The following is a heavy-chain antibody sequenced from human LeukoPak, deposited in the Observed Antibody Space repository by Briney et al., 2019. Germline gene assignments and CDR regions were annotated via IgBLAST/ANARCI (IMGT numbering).Heavy chain of an antibody. CDR1: GFTFSSYA. J-gene: IGHJ4*02. CDR2: ISGSGGNT. D-gene: IGHD3-22*01. V-gene: IGHV3-23*01. CDR3: GKSQEDDSSGYHYSNFDS. Sequence: GGSLRLSCAASGFTFSSYAMSWVRQAPGKGLEWVSAISGSGGNTYYADSVKGRFTISRDSSRNTLYLQVNSLRAEDTAVYYCGKSQEDDSSGYHYSNFDSWGQGTLVTVSS.